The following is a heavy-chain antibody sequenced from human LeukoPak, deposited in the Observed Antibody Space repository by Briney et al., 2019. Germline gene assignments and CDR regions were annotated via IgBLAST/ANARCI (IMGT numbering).Heavy chain of an antibody. CDR1: RGSISSSNYY. V-gene: IGHV4-39*01. D-gene: IGHD3-22*01. CDR2: IYYSGST. J-gene: IGHJ4*02. CDR3: ARQGQGYYDSSGHTAGG. Sequence: PSETLSLTCIVSRGSISSSNYYWGWIRQPPGKGLEWIGSIYYSGSTYYNPSLKSQVTISVDTSKNQFSLKLSSVTAADTAVYYCARQGQGYYDSSGHTAGGWGQGTLVTVSS.